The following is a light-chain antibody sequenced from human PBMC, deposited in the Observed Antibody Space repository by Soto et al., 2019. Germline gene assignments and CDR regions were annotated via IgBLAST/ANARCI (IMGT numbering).Light chain of an antibody. CDR3: QQYNSFWT. CDR1: QRISTW. J-gene: IGKJ1*01. Sequence: DFPMTQPPSTLSASVGDIVTITCRARQRISTWLAWYQQKPGKAPKLVVYDAFYLERGVPSRVSGSGSGTEFTLTISSLKPDDLATYYCQQYNSFWTFGQGTKVDI. V-gene: IGKV1-5*01. CDR2: DAF.